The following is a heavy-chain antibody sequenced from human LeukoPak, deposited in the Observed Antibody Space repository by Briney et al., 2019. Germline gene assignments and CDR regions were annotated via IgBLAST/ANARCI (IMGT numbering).Heavy chain of an antibody. CDR3: ATDGAGFDT. Sequence: GGSLRLSCAASGFTFNDYYMSWIRQAPGKGLEWLSYINIGGTNTHYADSVKGRFTIYRDNAKKSLYLEMNNLRAEDTAVYYCATDGAGFDTWGQGVLVTVSS. CDR2: INIGGTNT. V-gene: IGHV3-11*01. CDR1: GFTFNDYY. J-gene: IGHJ5*02.